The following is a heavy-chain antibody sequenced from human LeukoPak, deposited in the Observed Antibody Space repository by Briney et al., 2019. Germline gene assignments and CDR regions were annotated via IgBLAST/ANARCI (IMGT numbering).Heavy chain of an antibody. J-gene: IGHJ4*02. D-gene: IGHD6-13*01. CDR1: GFTFSSYG. V-gene: IGHV3-30*18. CDR2: ISYDAGKE. Sequence: PGGSLRLSCSASGFTFSSYGMHWVRQAPGKGLEWVAVISYDAGKEYYADSVKGRFTISRDNSKDTLYLQVDSLRAEDTAVYYCAKDRSSSWYYFDYWGQGTLVTVSS. CDR3: AKDRSSSWYYFDY.